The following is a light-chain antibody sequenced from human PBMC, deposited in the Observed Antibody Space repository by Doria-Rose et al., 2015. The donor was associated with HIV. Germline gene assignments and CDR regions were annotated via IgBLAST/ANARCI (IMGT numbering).Light chain of an antibody. CDR3: QQSYMAPQT. J-gene: IGKJ1*01. CDR2: ATS. Sequence: DIRVTQSPASLSASVGDTATITRRASQRIDNYLNWYQHKPGKAPKFLISATSTLQTGVPSRFSGSKSGTDFTLTITSLQPDDLATYYCQQSYMAPQTFGQGTKVEIK. V-gene: IGKV1-39*01. CDR1: QRIDNY.